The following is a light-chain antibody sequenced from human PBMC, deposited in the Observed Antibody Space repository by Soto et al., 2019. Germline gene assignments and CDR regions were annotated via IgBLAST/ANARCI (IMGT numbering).Light chain of an antibody. CDR3: QQYYHPPQT. CDR2: WAS. Sequence: DIVMTQSPDSLAVSLGERATINCKSSQSLLYSSNNKNYLAWYQQKPGQPPKLLIYWASTRESGVPDRFSGSGPGTDFTLTIRSLQAEDVAVYYCQQYYHPPQTFGQGTKVEIK. V-gene: IGKV4-1*01. CDR1: QSLLYSSNNKNY. J-gene: IGKJ1*01.